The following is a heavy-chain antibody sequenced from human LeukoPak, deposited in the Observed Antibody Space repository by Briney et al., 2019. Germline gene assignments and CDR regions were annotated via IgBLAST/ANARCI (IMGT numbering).Heavy chain of an antibody. D-gene: IGHD3-3*01. CDR3: AKGRGFWSGYEGAFDN. Sequence: GGSLRLSCAASGFTFSSYAMSWVRQAPGKGLEWVSAISGSGGSTYYADSVKGRFTIARDNSKNTLYLQMNSLRAEDTAVYYCAKGRGFWSGYEGAFDNWGQGTLVTVSS. CDR2: ISGSGGST. V-gene: IGHV3-23*01. J-gene: IGHJ4*02. CDR1: GFTFSSYA.